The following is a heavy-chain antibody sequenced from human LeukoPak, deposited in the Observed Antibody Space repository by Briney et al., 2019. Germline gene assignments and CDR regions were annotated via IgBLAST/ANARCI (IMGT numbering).Heavy chain of an antibody. J-gene: IGHJ4*02. CDR1: GYTFSDFY. Sequence: ASVKVSCKASGYTFSDFYIHWVRQAPGQGLEYVGWITPKSGDTYSPQRFQGRVTMTRDASISTAYMELSSLRSDDTAVYFCVRVRLADERAWAYWGQGTLVTVSS. D-gene: IGHD3-3*02. V-gene: IGHV1-2*02. CDR2: ITPKSGDT. CDR3: VRVRLADERAWAY.